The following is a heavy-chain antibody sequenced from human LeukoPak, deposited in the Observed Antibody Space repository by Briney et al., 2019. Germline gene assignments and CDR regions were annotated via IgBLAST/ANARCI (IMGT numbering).Heavy chain of an antibody. CDR1: GFTFSSYS. D-gene: IGHD6-6*01. CDR2: ISSSSSYI. J-gene: IGHJ4*02. CDR3: ARGSSPSNY. V-gene: IGHV3-21*01. Sequence: GGSLRLSCAASGFTFSSYSMNWVRQAPGKGLEGVSSISSSSSYIYYADSVKGRFTISRDNAKNSLYLEMNSLSAEDTAVYYCARGSSPSNYWGQGTLVTVSS.